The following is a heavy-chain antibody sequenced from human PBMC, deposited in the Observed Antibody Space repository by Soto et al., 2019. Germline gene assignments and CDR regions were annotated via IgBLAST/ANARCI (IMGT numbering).Heavy chain of an antibody. CDR2: TRNKANGYTT. J-gene: IGHJ4*02. V-gene: IGHV3-72*01. Sequence: PGGSLRLSCVASGFTFSDHYMDWVRQAPGKGLEWVGRTRNKANGYTTEYAASVKGRFIISRDDSKNSLYLQMNSLKTEDTAMYYCARHVWVVAADYHRQFDYWGQGTLVTVSS. CDR3: ARHVWVVAADYHRQFDY. D-gene: IGHD2-15*01. CDR1: GFTFSDHY.